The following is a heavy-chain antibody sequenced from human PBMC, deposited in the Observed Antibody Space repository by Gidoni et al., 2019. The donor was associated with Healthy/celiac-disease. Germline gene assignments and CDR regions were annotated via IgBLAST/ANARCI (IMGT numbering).Heavy chain of an antibody. D-gene: IGHD3-22*01. Sequence: QVQLQESGPGLVTPSETLSLTCPVSGYSISSGYYWGWIRQPPGKGLEWIGSIYHSGSTYYNPSLKSRVTISVDTSKNQFSLKLSSVTAADTAVYYCARDPGDYYDSSGYYPGFDYWGQGTLVTVSS. CDR1: GYSISSGYY. CDR2: IYHSGST. J-gene: IGHJ4*02. CDR3: ARDPGDYYDSSGYYPGFDY. V-gene: IGHV4-38-2*02.